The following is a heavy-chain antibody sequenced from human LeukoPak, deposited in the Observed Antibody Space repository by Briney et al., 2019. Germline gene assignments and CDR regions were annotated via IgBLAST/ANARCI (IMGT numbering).Heavy chain of an antibody. J-gene: IGHJ6*02. CDR2: ISSSSSTI. CDR3: AKGSSYYYYYYGMDV. V-gene: IGHV3-48*04. Sequence: PGGSLRLSCAASGFTFSSYSMNWVRQAPGKGLEWVSYISSSSSTIYYADSVKGRFTISRDNAKNSLYLQMNSLRAEDTALYYCAKGSSYYYYYYGMDVWGQGTTVTVSS. D-gene: IGHD6-13*01. CDR1: GFTFSSYS.